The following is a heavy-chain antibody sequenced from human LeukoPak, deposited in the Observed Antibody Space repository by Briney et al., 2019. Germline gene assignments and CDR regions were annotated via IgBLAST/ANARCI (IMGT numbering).Heavy chain of an antibody. CDR3: ARRTSGAFAI. CDR1: GFPFRSFS. V-gene: IGHV3-21*01. J-gene: IGHJ3*02. Sequence: GGSLRLSCVASGFPFRSFSMNWVRQAPGKGLEWVSSISSSSTYIYYADSVKGRFTISRDNAKNSLYLQMNSLRAEDTAVYYCARRTSGAFAIWGQGTKVTVSS. CDR2: ISSSSTYI.